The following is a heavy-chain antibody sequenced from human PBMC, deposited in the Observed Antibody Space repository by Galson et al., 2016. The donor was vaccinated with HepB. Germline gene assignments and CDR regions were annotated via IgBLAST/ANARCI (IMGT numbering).Heavy chain of an antibody. Sequence: SETLSLTCNVSGGSISSSDYYWGWIRQPPGKGLEWIGTISSGGSTYYNPSLKSRITISVDTSRNQFSLRLSSVTAADTAVYYCARSVQERGSWYYFDYWGQGTLVTVSS. V-gene: IGHV4-39*07. CDR2: ISSGGST. J-gene: IGHJ4*02. CDR3: ARSVQERGSWYYFDY. D-gene: IGHD6-13*01. CDR1: GGSISSSDYY.